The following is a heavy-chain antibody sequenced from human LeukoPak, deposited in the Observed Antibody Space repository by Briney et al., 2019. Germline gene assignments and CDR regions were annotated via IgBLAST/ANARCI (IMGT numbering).Heavy chain of an antibody. V-gene: IGHV3-53*01. CDR2: IYSGGST. CDR3: ARKTDSSGSGDY. D-gene: IGHD3-22*01. Sequence: PGGSPRLSCAASGFSVSSNYMSWVRQAPGKGLECVSVIYSGGSTYYADSVKGRFTISRDNSKNTLYLQMNSLRAEDTAVYYCARKTDSSGSGDYWGQGTLVTVSS. J-gene: IGHJ4*02. CDR1: GFSVSSNY.